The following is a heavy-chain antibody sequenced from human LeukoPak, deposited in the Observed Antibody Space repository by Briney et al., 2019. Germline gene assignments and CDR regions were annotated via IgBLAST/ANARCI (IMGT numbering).Heavy chain of an antibody. D-gene: IGHD3-10*01. J-gene: IGHJ4*02. CDR3: AKGEGSGSPTGRLGY. CDR2: ISWNSGSI. V-gene: IGHV3-9*03. CDR1: GFTFDDYA. Sequence: PGGSLRLSCAASGFTFDDYAMHWVRQAPGKGLEWVSGISWNSGSIGYADSVKGRFTISRDNAKNSLYLQMSSLRAEDMALYYCAKGEGSGSPTGRLGYWGQGTLVTVSS.